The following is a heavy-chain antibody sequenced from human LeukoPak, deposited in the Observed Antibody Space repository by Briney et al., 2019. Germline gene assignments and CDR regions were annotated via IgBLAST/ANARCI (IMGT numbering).Heavy chain of an antibody. CDR3: ARGPDSMEAFDI. Sequence: PGGSLRLSCAASGFTFSSYSMNWVRQAPGKGLEWVSSISSSSSYIYYADSVKGRFTISRDNAKNSLYLQMNSLRAEDTAVYYCARGPDSMEAFDIWGQGTMVTVSS. V-gene: IGHV3-21*01. J-gene: IGHJ3*02. D-gene: IGHD4-11*01. CDR1: GFTFSSYS. CDR2: ISSSSSYI.